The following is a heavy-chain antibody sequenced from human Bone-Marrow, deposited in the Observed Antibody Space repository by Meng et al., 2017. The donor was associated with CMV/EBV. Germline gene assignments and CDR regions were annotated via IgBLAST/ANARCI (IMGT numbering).Heavy chain of an antibody. J-gene: IGHJ4*01. CDR2: INWSSDSI. V-gene: IGHV3-9*01. D-gene: IGHD3-10*02. Sequence: SPKISCAASGFTFSSYAMHWVRQAPGKGLEWVSGINWSSDSIGYADSVKGRFTSSRDDAKNSLYLQMNSLRDEDTALYYCAKVIGGHVRGAADDWGQGKLVNVSS. CDR1: GFTFSSYA. CDR3: AKVIGGHVRGAADD.